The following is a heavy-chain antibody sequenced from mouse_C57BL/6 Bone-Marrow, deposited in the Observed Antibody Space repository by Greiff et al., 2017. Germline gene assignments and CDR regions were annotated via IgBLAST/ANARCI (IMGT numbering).Heavy chain of an antibody. J-gene: IGHJ4*01. CDR1: GYTFTSYG. CDR3: AREWYYYGRSPYYYAMDY. D-gene: IGHD1-1*01. Sequence: VQLQQSGAELARPGASVKLSCKASGYTFTSYGISWVKQRTGQGLEWIGEIYPRSGNTYYNEKFKGKATLTADKSSSTAYMELRSLSSEDSAVYFCAREWYYYGRSPYYYAMDYWGQGTSVTVSS. V-gene: IGHV1-81*01. CDR2: IYPRSGNT.